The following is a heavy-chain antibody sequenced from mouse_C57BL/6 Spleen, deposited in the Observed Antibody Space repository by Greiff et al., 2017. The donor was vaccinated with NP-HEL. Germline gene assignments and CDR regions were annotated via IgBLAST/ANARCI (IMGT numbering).Heavy chain of an antibody. CDR3: VRWYDGYYYFDV. V-gene: IGHV1-61*01. J-gene: IGHJ1*03. CDR1: GYTFTSYW. Sequence: QVQLQQPGAELVRPGSSVKLSCKASGYTFTSYWMDWVKQRPGQGLEWIGNIYPSDSETHYNQKFKDKATLTVDKSSSTAYMQLSSLTSEDSAVYYCVRWYDGYYYFDVWGTGTTVTVSS. D-gene: IGHD2-3*01. CDR2: IYPSDSET.